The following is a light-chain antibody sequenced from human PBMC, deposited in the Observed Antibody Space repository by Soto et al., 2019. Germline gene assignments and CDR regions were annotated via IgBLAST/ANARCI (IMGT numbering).Light chain of an antibody. J-gene: IGLJ3*02. CDR1: SSNIGSDF. CDR3: AAWDTSLSGGV. V-gene: IGLV1-51*02. Sequence: QSVLTQPPSVSAAPGQKVTISCSGSSSNIGSDFVSWYQQLPGTAPQLLIYENNQRPSGIPDRFSGSKSATSATLGITVLQNGDEADYYSAAWDTSLSGGVFGGWTQLTVL. CDR2: ENN.